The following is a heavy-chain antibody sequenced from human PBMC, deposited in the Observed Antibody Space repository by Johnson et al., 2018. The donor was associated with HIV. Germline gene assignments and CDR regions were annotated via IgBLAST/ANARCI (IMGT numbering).Heavy chain of an antibody. Sequence: VQLVESGGGLVQPGGSLRLSCAASGFTFSSYWMSWVRQAPGKGLEWVANIKQDGSEKYYVDSVKGRFTISIDNAKNSLYLQMNSLRAEDTAVYYCARDRIPYNWNYEGDAFDIWGQGTMVTVSS. CDR1: GFTFSSYW. CDR2: IKQDGSEK. CDR3: ARDRIPYNWNYEGDAFDI. V-gene: IGHV3-7*01. J-gene: IGHJ3*02. D-gene: IGHD1-7*01.